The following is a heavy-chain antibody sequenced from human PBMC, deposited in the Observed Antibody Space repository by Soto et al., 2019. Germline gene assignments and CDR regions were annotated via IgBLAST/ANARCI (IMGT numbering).Heavy chain of an antibody. D-gene: IGHD4-17*01. Sequence: EVQLVESGGGLVQPGGSLRLSCAASGFTLSDYWMHWVRQAPGKGLVWVSRIKGDASSIAYADSVRGRFTISRDNAKNTLYLQTNSLRAEDTAVYYCARGLRGYYGKDVWGQGTTVTVSS. CDR2: IKGDASSI. V-gene: IGHV3-74*01. J-gene: IGHJ6*02. CDR1: GFTLSDYW. CDR3: ARGLRGYYGKDV.